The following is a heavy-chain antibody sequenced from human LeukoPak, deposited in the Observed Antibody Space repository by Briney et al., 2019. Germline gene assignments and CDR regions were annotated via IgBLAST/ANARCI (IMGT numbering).Heavy chain of an antibody. D-gene: IGHD5-12*01. Sequence: PGGSLRLSCAASGFTFSDYAMSWVRQAPGKGLEWVSTISDGGSIRYYADSVKGRFTISRDNSKNTLYLQMNSLRAEDTAVYYCARGPGGYHNTGGQGTLVTVSS. J-gene: IGHJ4*02. CDR1: GFTFSDYA. CDR2: ISDGGSIR. CDR3: ARGPGGYHNT. V-gene: IGHV3-23*01.